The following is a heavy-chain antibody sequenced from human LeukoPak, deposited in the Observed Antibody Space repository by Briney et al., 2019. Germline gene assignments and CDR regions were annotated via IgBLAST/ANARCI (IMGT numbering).Heavy chain of an antibody. J-gene: IGHJ4*02. CDR3: AKDVQWLVLFY. CDR1: GFTFSSYG. CDR2: ISYDGSNK. Sequence: GGSLRLSCAASGFTFSSYGMHWVRQAPGKGLEWVVVISYDGSNKYYADSVKGRFTISRDNSKNTLYLQMNSLRAEDTAVYYCAKDVQWLVLFYWGQGTLVTVSS. D-gene: IGHD6-19*01. V-gene: IGHV3-30*18.